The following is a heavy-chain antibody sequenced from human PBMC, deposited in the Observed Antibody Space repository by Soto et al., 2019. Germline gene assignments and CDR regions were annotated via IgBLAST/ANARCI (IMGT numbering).Heavy chain of an antibody. CDR1: GYTFTSYG. CDR3: ARDSPSMIVVYGMDV. Sequence: ASVKVSCKASGYTFTSYGISWVRQAPGQGLEWMGWISAYNGNTNYAQKLQGRVTMTTDTSTSTAYTELRSLRSDDTAVYYCARDSPSMIVVYGMDVWGQGTTVTVSS. CDR2: ISAYNGNT. D-gene: IGHD3-22*01. V-gene: IGHV1-18*01. J-gene: IGHJ6*02.